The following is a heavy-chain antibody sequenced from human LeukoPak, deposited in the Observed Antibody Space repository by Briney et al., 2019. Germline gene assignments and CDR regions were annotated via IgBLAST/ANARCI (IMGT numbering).Heavy chain of an antibody. J-gene: IGHJ4*01. D-gene: IGHD5-18*01. Sequence: GGSLRLSCAASGFTLGDYAMGWVRQAPGKGLEWVGFIRSKAYGGTTEYAASVKGRFTISRDDSKSIAYLQMTSLKTEDTAVYYCTRDRGYSYGYGDYWGQGTLVTVSS. CDR1: GFTLGDYA. V-gene: IGHV3-49*04. CDR2: IRSKAYGGTT. CDR3: TRDRGYSYGYGDY.